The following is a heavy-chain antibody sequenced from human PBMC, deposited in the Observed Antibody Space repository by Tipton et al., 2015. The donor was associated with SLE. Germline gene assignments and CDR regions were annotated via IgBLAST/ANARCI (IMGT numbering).Heavy chain of an antibody. CDR1: GGSISSYY. CDR2: IYYSGST. V-gene: IGHV4-59*01. D-gene: IGHD4-11*01. Sequence: TLSLTCTVSGGSISSYYWSWIRQPPGKGLEWIGYIYYSGSTNYNPSLKSRVTISVDTSTNQVSLKLSSVTAADTAVYYCARWAGPTVNFDYWGQGTLVTVSS. J-gene: IGHJ4*02. CDR3: ARWAGPTVNFDY.